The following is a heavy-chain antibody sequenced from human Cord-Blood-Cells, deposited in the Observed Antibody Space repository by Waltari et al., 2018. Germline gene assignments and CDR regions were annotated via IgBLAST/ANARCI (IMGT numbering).Heavy chain of an antibody. CDR1: GFTFSSYA. D-gene: IGHD3-16*02. CDR2: RSYGGSNK. V-gene: IGHV3-30*04. J-gene: IGHJ4*02. Sequence: QVQLVESGGGLVQPGRSLRLSCAASGFTFSSYAMHWVRQARGRGRGGVAVRSYGGSNKYYADSVKGRFTISRDNTKNTLYLKMNRLRAEDTAVYYCARDGSPGRGSYRYNYWGQGTLVTVSS. CDR3: ARDGSPGRGSYRYNY.